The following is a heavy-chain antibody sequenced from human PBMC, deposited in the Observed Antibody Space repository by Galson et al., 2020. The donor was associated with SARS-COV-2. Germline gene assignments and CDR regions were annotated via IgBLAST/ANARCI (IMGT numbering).Heavy chain of an antibody. CDR1: GVTFSTYN. V-gene: IGHV3-48*02. J-gene: IGHJ6*02. CDR3: ARDATPITMVQGVITHYEYYYGMDV. CDR2: ISSSSGTI. D-gene: IGHD3-10*01. Sequence: QAGGSLRLSCVASGVTFSTYNMNWVRHAPGKGLEWLSYISSSSGTIHYADSVRGRFTISRDNANNSLYLQMKSLRDEDTAVYYCARDATPITMVQGVITHYEYYYGMDVWGQGTTVTVSS.